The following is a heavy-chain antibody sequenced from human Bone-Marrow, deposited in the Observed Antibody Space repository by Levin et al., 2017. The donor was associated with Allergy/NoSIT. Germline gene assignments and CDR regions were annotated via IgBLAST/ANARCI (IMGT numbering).Heavy chain of an antibody. CDR2: TYYNGST. CDR1: GGSISSDNYY. CDR3: ARVRDGYNFGDYYFDS. D-gene: IGHD5-24*01. J-gene: IGHJ4*02. V-gene: IGHV4-30-4*01. Sequence: KPGGSLRLSCTVSGGSISSDNYYWTWIRQPPGKGLECIGYTYYNGSTYYNPSLKSRVTISVDTSKNQFSLKLDSVTAADTAVYYCARVRDGYNFGDYYFDSWGQGTLVIVSS.